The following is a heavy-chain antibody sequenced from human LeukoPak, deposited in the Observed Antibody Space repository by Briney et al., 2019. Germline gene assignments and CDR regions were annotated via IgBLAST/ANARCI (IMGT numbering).Heavy chain of an antibody. CDR2: ISGSGGST. CDR1: GFTFSSYA. CDR3: AKDQAGIAAASGSFDI. Sequence: GGSLRLSCAASGFTFSSYAMSWVRQAPGKGLEWVSAISGSGGSTYYADSVKGRFTISRDNSKNTLYLQMNSLRAEDTAVYYCAKDQAGIAAASGSFDIWGQGTMVTVSS. J-gene: IGHJ3*02. V-gene: IGHV3-23*01. D-gene: IGHD6-13*01.